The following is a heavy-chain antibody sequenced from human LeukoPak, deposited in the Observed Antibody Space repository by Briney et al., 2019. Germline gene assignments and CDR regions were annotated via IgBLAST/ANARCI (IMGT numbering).Heavy chain of an antibody. V-gene: IGHV3-48*01. Sequence: GGSLRLSCAASGFTFSSYSMNWVRQAPGKGLEWVSYISGSSSTIYYADSVKGRFTISRDNAKNSLYLQMNSLRAEDTAVYYCARDGSPTMIPGVNPDYWGQGTLVTVSS. CDR3: ARDGSPTMIPGVNPDY. CDR2: ISGSSSTI. J-gene: IGHJ4*02. CDR1: GFTFSSYS. D-gene: IGHD3-10*01.